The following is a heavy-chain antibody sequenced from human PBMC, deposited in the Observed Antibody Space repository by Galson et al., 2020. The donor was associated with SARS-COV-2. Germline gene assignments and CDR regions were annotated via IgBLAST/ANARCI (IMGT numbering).Heavy chain of an antibody. CDR2: ISYDGSNK. V-gene: IGHV3-30-3*01. D-gene: IGHD3-22*01. CDR3: ARDAIYYDSSGYYYSPLKPGTYGMDV. Sequence: TGGSLRLSCAASGFTFSSYAMHWVRQAPGKGLEWVAVISYDGSNKYYADSVKGRFTISRDNSKNTLYLQMNSLRAEDTAVYYCARDAIYYDSSGYYYSPLKPGTYGMDVWGQGTTVTVSS. CDR1: GFTFSSYA. J-gene: IGHJ6*02.